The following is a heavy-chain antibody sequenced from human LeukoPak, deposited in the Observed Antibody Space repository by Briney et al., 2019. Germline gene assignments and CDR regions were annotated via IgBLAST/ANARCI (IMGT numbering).Heavy chain of an antibody. CDR3: ARDTASIYYDSSGYYYGGFDY. D-gene: IGHD3-22*01. Sequence: GASVKVSCKASGGTFSSYAISWVRQAPGQGLEWMGGIIPIFGTANYAQKFQGRVTITADESTSTANMELSSLRSEDTAVYYCARDTASIYYDSSGYYYGGFDYWGQGTLVTVSS. J-gene: IGHJ4*02. CDR2: IIPIFGTA. CDR1: GGTFSSYA. V-gene: IGHV1-69*01.